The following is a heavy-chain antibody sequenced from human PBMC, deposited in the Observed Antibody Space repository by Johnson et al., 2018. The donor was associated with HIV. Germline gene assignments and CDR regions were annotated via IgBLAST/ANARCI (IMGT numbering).Heavy chain of an antibody. D-gene: IGHD1-1*01. V-gene: IGHV3-30-3*01. CDR3: ARDAAKLEEDDAFDI. Sequence: QVQLVESGGGLVQPGGSLRLSCAASGFTFSSFALHWVRQAPGKGLEWVALISYDGSNKYYADSVKGRFTISRDNSKNTLYLQMNSLRAEDTAVYYCARDAAKLEEDDAFDIWGQGTMVTVSS. J-gene: IGHJ3*02. CDR2: ISYDGSNK. CDR1: GFTFSSFA.